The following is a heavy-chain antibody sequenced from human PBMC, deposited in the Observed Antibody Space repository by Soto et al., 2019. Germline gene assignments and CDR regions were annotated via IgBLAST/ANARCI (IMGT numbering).Heavy chain of an antibody. J-gene: IGHJ4*02. D-gene: IGHD1-26*01. CDR2: SSAYNGDT. CDR3: AGYIGSPLWY. V-gene: IGHV1-18*03. CDR1: GYTFTGYG. Sequence: QVQLVQSGAEVKKPGASVKVSCKASGYTFTGYGISWVRQAPGQGLEWMGWSSAYNGDTNYAQKFQGRVNMATDASTNTAYMELRRLTFDEMTLYFSAGYIGSPLWYWGQGTLVTVSS.